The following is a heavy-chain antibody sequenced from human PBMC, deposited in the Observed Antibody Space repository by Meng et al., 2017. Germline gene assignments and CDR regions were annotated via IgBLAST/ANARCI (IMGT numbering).Heavy chain of an antibody. CDR2: MNPNSGNT. CDR1: GYTFTSYD. D-gene: IGHD3-10*01. V-gene: IGHV1-8*01. CDR3: ARGNSIHQRGGYYYYGMDV. J-gene: IGHJ6*02. Sequence: ASVKVSCKASGYTFTSYDINWVRQATGQGLEWMGWMNPNSGNTGYAQKFQGRVTMTRNTSISTAYMELSSLRSEDTAVYYCARGNSIHQRGGYYYYGMDVWGQGTTVTVSS.